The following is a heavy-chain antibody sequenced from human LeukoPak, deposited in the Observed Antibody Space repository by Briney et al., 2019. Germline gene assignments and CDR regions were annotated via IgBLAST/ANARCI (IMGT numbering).Heavy chain of an antibody. CDR2: IKQDGSEK. CDR3: ARDDGYYYDSSGYYHDY. V-gene: IGHV3-7*01. CDR1: GFTFSSYW. Sequence: GGSLRLSCAASGFTFSSYWMSWVRQAPGEGLEWVANIKQDGSEKYYVDSVKGRFTISRDNAKNSLYLQMNSLRAEDTAVYYCARDDGYYYDSSGYYHDYWGQGTLVTVSS. J-gene: IGHJ4*02. D-gene: IGHD3-22*01.